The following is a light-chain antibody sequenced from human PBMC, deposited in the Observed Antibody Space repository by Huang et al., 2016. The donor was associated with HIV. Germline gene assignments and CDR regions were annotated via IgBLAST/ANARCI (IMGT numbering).Light chain of an antibody. J-gene: IGKJ4*01. V-gene: IGKV1-39*01. Sequence: DIQMTQSTSSLSESVGERVTITCRASQKINSYVKWYQQKPGKAPKLLIYDASSLQSGVPSRFSGSDSGTDFTLTISSLQPEDFATYFCQQSFSSPLTFGGGTRVELK. CDR1: QKINSY. CDR2: DAS. CDR3: QQSFSSPLT.